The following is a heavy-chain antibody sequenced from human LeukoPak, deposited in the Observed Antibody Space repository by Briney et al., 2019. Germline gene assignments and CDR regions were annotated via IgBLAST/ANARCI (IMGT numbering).Heavy chain of an antibody. Sequence: PSETLSLTCAVYGGSFSGYYWNWIRQPPGKGLEWIGEINHSGSTNYNPSLKSRVTISVDTSKNQFSLKLSSVTAAETAVYYCARGSPPYYYGSGSRRHFDLWGRGTLVTVSS. J-gene: IGHJ2*01. V-gene: IGHV4-34*01. D-gene: IGHD3-10*01. CDR3: ARGSPPYYYGSGSRRHFDL. CDR2: INHSGST. CDR1: GGSFSGYY.